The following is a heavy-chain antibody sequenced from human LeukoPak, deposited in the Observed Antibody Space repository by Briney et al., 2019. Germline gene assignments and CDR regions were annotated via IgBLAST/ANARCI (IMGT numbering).Heavy chain of an antibody. Sequence: ASVKVSCKASGYTFTIYDINWVRQATRQGLEWMGWMNPNSGNTGYAQKFQGRVTMTRNTSISAAYMELSSLRSEDTGVYYCAINRPDYGDYVGQDYWGQGTLVTVSS. D-gene: IGHD4-17*01. J-gene: IGHJ4*02. V-gene: IGHV1-8*01. CDR2: MNPNSGNT. CDR3: AINRPDYGDYVGQDY. CDR1: GYTFTIYD.